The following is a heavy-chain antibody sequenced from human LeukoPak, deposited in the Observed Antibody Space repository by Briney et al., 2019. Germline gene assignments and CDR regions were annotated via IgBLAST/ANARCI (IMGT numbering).Heavy chain of an antibody. CDR1: GYTVSSHG. Sequence: PGRSLRLSCAAAGYTVSSHGLTWVRQAPGNGLGWVSTINGAGDNTYYAETVKGRFTISRDNSKNTLYLQMHSLRAEDTAICYCAKVSVCYGCYLDYWGQGTLVTVS. V-gene: IGHV3-23*01. J-gene: IGHJ4*02. CDR3: AKVSVCYGCYLDY. CDR2: INGAGDNT. D-gene: IGHD3-16*01.